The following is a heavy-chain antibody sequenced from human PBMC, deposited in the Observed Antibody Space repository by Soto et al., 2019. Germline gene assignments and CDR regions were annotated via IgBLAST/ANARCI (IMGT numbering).Heavy chain of an antibody. CDR1: GFTFSSYS. Sequence: GGSLRLACAASGFTFSSYSMNWVRQAPGKGLEWVSSISSSSSYIYYADSVKGRFTISSDNAKNSLYLQMNSLRAEDTAVYYCARAQKSDPWFDPWGQGTLVTVSS. J-gene: IGHJ5*02. CDR3: ARAQKSDPWFDP. V-gene: IGHV3-21*01. CDR2: ISSSSSYI.